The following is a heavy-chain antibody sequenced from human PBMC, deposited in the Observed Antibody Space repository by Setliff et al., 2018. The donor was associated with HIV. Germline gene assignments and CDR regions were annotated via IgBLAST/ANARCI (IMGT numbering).Heavy chain of an antibody. CDR2: IYYSGST. V-gene: IGHV4-59*01. J-gene: IGHJ3*02. D-gene: IGHD3-22*01. CDR1: GGSISSYY. CDR3: AKIRGYYLDGAFDI. Sequence: SETLSLTCTVSGGSISSYYWSWIRQPPGKGLEWIGYIYYSGSTNYNPSLKSRVTISVDTSKNQFSLKLSSVTAADTAVYYCAKIRGYYLDGAFDIWGQGTMVTVS.